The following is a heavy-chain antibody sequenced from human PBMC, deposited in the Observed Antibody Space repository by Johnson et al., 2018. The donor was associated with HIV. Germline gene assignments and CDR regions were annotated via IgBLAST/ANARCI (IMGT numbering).Heavy chain of an antibody. V-gene: IGHV3-64*01. D-gene: IGHD6-13*01. CDR1: GFTFSTYA. Sequence: MQLVESGGGLVQPGGSLRLSCAASGFTFSTYAMHWVRQAPGKGLEYVSGVSSNGGKTYYANSVKGRFTISRDNSKNTLYLQMGSLRTEDMAVYHCARARYTSDWYLYDAFDLWGQGTMVTVSS. J-gene: IGHJ3*01. CDR2: VSSNGGKT. CDR3: ARARYTSDWYLYDAFDL.